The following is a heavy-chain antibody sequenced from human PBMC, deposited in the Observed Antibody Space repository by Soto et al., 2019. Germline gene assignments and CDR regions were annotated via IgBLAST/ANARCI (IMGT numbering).Heavy chain of an antibody. J-gene: IGHJ4*02. D-gene: IGHD3-22*01. V-gene: IGHV4-59*07. CDR3: ARMNYYDTSGYPFDY. CDR2: IYFRGTT. Sequence: SDTLSLTCPFHGFSIPSHNSSWIPATPGKGLEWIGYIYFRGTTNYNPSLKSRVTMSADTSKNQFSLKLNSVTAADTAVYYCARMNYYDTSGYPFDYWGQGMMVTVS. CDR1: GFSIPSHN.